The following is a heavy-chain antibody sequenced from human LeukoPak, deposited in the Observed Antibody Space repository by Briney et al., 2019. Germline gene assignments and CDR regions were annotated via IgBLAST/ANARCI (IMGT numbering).Heavy chain of an antibody. Sequence: SETLSLTCTVSGGSISSYYWSWIRQPAGKGLEWIGRIYTSGSTNYNPSLKSRVTMSVDTSKNQFSLKLSSVTAADTAVYYCARIVVVVAATHAFDIWGQGTMVTVSS. V-gene: IGHV4-4*07. D-gene: IGHD2-15*01. CDR1: GGSISSYY. J-gene: IGHJ3*02. CDR3: ARIVVVVAATHAFDI. CDR2: IYTSGST.